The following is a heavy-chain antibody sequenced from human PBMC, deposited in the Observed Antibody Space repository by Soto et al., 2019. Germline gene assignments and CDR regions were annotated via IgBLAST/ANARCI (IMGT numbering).Heavy chain of an antibody. CDR2: IYYSGST. V-gene: IGHV4-61*08. D-gene: IGHD3-3*01. Sequence: SETLSLTCTVSGGSVSRGDYFWSWLRQSPGKRLEWIAYIYYSGSTNSNPSLKSRATISVDTSKSQVSLTLTSMTAADASLYYCARSPDFYYYGFDVWGQGTAVTVSS. J-gene: IGHJ6*02. CDR1: GGSVSRGDYF. CDR3: ARSPDFYYYGFDV.